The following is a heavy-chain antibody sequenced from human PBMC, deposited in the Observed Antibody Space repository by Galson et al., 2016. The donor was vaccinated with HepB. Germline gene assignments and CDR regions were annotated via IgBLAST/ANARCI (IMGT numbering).Heavy chain of an antibody. V-gene: IGHV3-30*18. CDR1: GFTFSSYG. D-gene: IGHD2-15*01. CDR2: ISYDGSNK. J-gene: IGHJ6*02. CDR3: AKEGCSGGSCYSYYYYGMDV. Sequence: SLRLSCAASGFTFSSYGMHWVRQAPGKGLEWVAVISYDGSNKYYADSVKGRFTISRDNSKNTLYLQMNSLRAEDTAVYYCAKEGCSGGSCYSYYYYGMDVWGQRTTVTVSS.